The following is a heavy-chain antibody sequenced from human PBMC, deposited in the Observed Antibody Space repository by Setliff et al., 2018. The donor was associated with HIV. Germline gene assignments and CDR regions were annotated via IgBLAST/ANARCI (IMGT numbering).Heavy chain of an antibody. Sequence: GGSLRLSCAASGLIFSSYWMSWVRQGPGKGLEWVANIKQDGSEKYYVDSVKGRFTISRDNGKNSLYLQMNSLRAEDTAVYYCAKGTYSYDSSGPDYWGQGTLVTVSS. CDR1: GLIFSSYW. J-gene: IGHJ4*02. D-gene: IGHD3-22*01. CDR2: IKQDGSEK. CDR3: AKGTYSYDSSGPDY. V-gene: IGHV3-7*03.